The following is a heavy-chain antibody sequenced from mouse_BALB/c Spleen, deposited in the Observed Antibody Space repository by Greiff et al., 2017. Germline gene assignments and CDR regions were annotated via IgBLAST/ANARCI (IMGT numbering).Heavy chain of an antibody. CDR3: ARSTMITYYYAMDY. Sequence: EVQLQESGGGLVQPGGSRKLSCAASGFTFSSFGMHWVRQAPEKGLEWVAYISSGSSTIYYADTVKGRFTISRDNPKNTLFLQMTSLRSEDTAMYYCARSTMITYYYAMDYWGQGTSVTVSS. V-gene: IGHV5-17*02. CDR2: ISSGSSTI. CDR1: GFTFSSFG. D-gene: IGHD2-4*01. J-gene: IGHJ4*01.